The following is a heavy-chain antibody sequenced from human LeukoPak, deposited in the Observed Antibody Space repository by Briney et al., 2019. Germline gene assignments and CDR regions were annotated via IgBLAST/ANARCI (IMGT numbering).Heavy chain of an antibody. V-gene: IGHV3-7*01. Sequence: GGSLRLSCAASGFTFSSYWMSWVRQASGKGLEWVANIKQDGSEKYYVDSVKGRFTISRDNAKNSLYLQLNSLRAEDTAVYYCARVVRAMPTYYYYYMDVWGKGTTVTVSS. CDR2: IKQDGSEK. J-gene: IGHJ6*03. CDR1: GFTFSSYW. D-gene: IGHD2-2*01. CDR3: ARVVRAMPTYYYYYMDV.